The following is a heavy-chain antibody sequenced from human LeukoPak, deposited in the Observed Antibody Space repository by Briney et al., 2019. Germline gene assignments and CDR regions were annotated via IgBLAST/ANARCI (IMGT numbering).Heavy chain of an antibody. D-gene: IGHD3-22*01. CDR2: ISGSGGST. Sequence: TGGSLRLSCAASGFTFSSYAMSWVRQAPGKGLEWVSAISGSGGSTYYADSVKGRFTISRDNSKNTLYLQMNSLRAEDTAVYYCAKDSTMIGGMDVWGQGTTVTVSS. V-gene: IGHV3-23*01. CDR3: AKDSTMIGGMDV. CDR1: GFTFSSYA. J-gene: IGHJ6*02.